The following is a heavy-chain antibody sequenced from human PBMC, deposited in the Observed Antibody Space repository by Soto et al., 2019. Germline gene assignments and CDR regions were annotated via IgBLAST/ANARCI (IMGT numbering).Heavy chain of an antibody. D-gene: IGHD6-25*01. CDR1: GYTFTSYD. CDR3: ARRGYSRGCYFYYYCGMDV. Sequence: QVQLVQSGAEVKKPGASVKVSCKASGYTFTSYDINWVRQATGQGLGWMGWMNPNSGNTGYAQKFQVRVTMIRNTCISTVYLELRSLRSADTAVYYFARRGYSRGCYFYYYCGMDVWGQGTTVTVSS. CDR2: MNPNSGNT. J-gene: IGHJ6*02. V-gene: IGHV1-8*01.